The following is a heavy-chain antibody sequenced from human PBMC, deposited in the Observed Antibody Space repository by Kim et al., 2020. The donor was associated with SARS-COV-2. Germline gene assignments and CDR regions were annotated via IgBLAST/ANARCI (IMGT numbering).Heavy chain of an antibody. D-gene: IGHD3-10*01. CDR1: GYSFTSYW. CDR3: ARLPPLEGSGSYEDAFDI. Sequence: GESLKISCKGSGYSFTSYWIGWVRQMPGKGLEWMGIIYPGDSDTRYSPSFQGQVTISADKSISTAYLQWSSLKASDTAMYYCARLPPLEGSGSYEDAFDIWGQGTMVTVSS. J-gene: IGHJ3*02. V-gene: IGHV5-51*01. CDR2: IYPGDSDT.